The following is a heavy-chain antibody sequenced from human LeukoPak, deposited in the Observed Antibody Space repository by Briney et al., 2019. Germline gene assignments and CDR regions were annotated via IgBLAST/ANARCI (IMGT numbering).Heavy chain of an antibody. Sequence: PGGSLRLSCAASGFTFSSYSMSWVRQAPGKGLEWVSYISSSSSTIYYADSVKGRFTISRDNAKKSLYLQMNSLRAEDTAVYYCARRYCSGGSCYSGWGAGFDPWGQGTLVTVSS. CDR3: ARRYCSGGSCYSGWGAGFDP. V-gene: IGHV3-48*04. CDR1: GFTFSSYS. D-gene: IGHD2-15*01. J-gene: IGHJ5*02. CDR2: ISSSSSTI.